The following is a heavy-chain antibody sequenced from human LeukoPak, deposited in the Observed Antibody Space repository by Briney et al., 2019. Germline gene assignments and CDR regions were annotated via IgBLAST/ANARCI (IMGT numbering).Heavy chain of an antibody. CDR1: GFIFSDFD. CDR2: ISNSGSTT. J-gene: IGHJ5*02. CDR3: VRGTDGNSPPVP. D-gene: IGHD4-23*01. Sequence: GGSLRLSCAASGFIFSDFDMSWIRQALGKGLEWVSYISNSGSTTYYADSVKGRITISRDNAKNSLYLQVNSLRAEDTAVYYCVRGTDGNSPPVPWGRGTLI. V-gene: IGHV3-11*01.